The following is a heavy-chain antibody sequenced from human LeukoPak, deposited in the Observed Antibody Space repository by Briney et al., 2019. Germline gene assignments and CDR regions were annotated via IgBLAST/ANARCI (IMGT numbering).Heavy chain of an antibody. Sequence: SETLSLTCAVYGGSFSGYYWSWIRQPPGKGLEWIGEINHSGSTNYNPSLKSRVTISVDMPKNQFSLKLSSVTAADTAVYYCAMGGGLGIVDYWGQGTLVTVSS. CDR2: INHSGST. CDR3: AMGGGLGIVDY. D-gene: IGHD7-27*01. J-gene: IGHJ4*02. V-gene: IGHV4-34*01. CDR1: GGSFSGYY.